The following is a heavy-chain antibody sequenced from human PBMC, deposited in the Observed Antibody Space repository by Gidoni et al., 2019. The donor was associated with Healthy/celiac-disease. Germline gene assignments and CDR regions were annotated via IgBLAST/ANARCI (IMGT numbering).Heavy chain of an antibody. CDR1: GFTFSSYS. V-gene: IGHV3-21*01. CDR3: ARDWVSGSYYDNYYYGMDV. J-gene: IGHJ6*02. Sequence: EVQLVESGGGLVKPGGSLRLSCAASGFTFSSYSMNWVRQAPGKGLEWVSSISSSSSYIYYADSVKGRFTISRDNAKNSLYLQMNSLRAEDTAVYYCARDWVSGSYYDNYYYGMDVWGQGTTVTVSS. CDR2: ISSSSSYI. D-gene: IGHD1-26*01.